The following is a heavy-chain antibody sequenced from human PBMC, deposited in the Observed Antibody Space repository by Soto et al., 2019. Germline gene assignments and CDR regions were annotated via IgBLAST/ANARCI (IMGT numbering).Heavy chain of an antibody. CDR3: ARARFDSWSHIYYGLDV. D-gene: IGHD3-3*01. Sequence: SETLSLTCGVYGGSFSAYSWTWFRQSPGKGLEWIGEITHGGSTDYNPALKSRLVMSVDTSKNQFSLRVTSVTAADAAVYFCARARFDSWSHIYYGLDVWGQGTTVTVSS. J-gene: IGHJ6*02. CDR2: ITHGGST. V-gene: IGHV4-34*01. CDR1: GGSFSAYS.